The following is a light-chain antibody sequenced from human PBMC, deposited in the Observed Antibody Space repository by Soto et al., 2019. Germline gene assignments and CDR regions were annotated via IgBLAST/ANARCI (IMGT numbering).Light chain of an antibody. V-gene: IGKV1-13*02. Sequence: AIQLTQSPSSLSASVGDRVTITCRASQGISSALAWYQQKPGKAPKLLIYDASSLESGVPSRFSGSGSGTDFTLTISSLQPEDFATYYCQQFNSYPVMYTFGQGTKLEIK. CDR3: QQFNSYPVMYT. J-gene: IGKJ2*01. CDR1: QGISSA. CDR2: DAS.